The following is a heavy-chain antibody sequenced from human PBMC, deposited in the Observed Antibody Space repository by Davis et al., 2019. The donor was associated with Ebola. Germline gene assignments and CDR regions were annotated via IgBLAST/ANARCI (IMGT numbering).Heavy chain of an antibody. CDR3: ARAIYYYYYGMDV. J-gene: IGHJ6*04. Sequence: GESLKISCAASGFTFSGFTMNWVRQAPGKGLEWVSYISSGGGTIYYADSVKGRFTISRDNAKNSLYLQMNSLRDEDTAVYYCARAIYYYYYGMDVWGKGTTVTVSS. CDR2: ISSGGGTI. V-gene: IGHV3-48*02. CDR1: GFTFSGFT.